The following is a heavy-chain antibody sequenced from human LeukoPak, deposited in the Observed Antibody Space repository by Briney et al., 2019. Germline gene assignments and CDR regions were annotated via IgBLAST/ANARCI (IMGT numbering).Heavy chain of an antibody. V-gene: IGHV1-2*02. CDR3: ATTLIVGAPDAFDI. Sequence: GASVKVSCKASGYTFTGYYMHWVRQAPGQGLEWMGWINPNSGGTNYAQKFQGRVTMTRDTSISTAYMELSRLRSDDTAVYYCATTLIVGAPDAFDIWGQGTMVTVSS. D-gene: IGHD1-26*01. CDR2: INPNSGGT. CDR1: GYTFTGYY. J-gene: IGHJ3*02.